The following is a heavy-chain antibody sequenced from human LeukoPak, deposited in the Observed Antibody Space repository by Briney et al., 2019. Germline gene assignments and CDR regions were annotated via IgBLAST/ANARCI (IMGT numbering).Heavy chain of an antibody. D-gene: IGHD4-23*01. J-gene: IGHJ4*02. CDR1: GYTFTGYY. V-gene: IGHV1-2*04. CDR2: INPNSGGT. CDR3: ARDAPGNPLYYFDY. Sequence: GASVKVSCKASGYTFTGYYMHWVRQAPGQGLEWMGWINPNSGGTNYAQKFQGWVTMTRDTFISTAYMELSRLRSDDTAVYYCARDAPGNPLYYFDYWGQGTLVTVSS.